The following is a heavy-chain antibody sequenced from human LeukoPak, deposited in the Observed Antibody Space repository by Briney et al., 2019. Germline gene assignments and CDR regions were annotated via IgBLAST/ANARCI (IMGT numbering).Heavy chain of an antibody. V-gene: IGHV4-39*02. Sequence: KASETLSLTCTVSGGSISSSSYYWGWIRQPPGKGLEWIGSIYYSGSTYYNPSLKSRVTISVDTSKNRFSLKLSSVTAADTAVYYCARDPYSYGHDYWGQGTLVTVSS. CDR1: GGSISSSSYY. CDR2: IYYSGST. CDR3: ARDPYSYGHDY. D-gene: IGHD5-18*01. J-gene: IGHJ4*02.